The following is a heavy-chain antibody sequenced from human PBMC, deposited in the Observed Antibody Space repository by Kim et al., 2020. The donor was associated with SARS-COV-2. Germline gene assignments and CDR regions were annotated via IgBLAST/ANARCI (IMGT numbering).Heavy chain of an antibody. CDR2: ISGSGGST. V-gene: IGHV3-23*01. CDR1: GFTFSSYA. Sequence: GGSLRLSCAASGFTFSSYAMSWVRQAPGKGLEWVSAISGSGGSTYYADSVKGRFTISRDNSKNTLYLQMNSLRAEDTAVYYCAKDRTIGVWFGELKYWGQGTLVTVSS. J-gene: IGHJ4*02. D-gene: IGHD3-10*01. CDR3: AKDRTIGVWFGELKY.